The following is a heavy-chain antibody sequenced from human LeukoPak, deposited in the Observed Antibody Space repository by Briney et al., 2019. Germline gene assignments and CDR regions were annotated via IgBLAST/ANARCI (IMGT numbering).Heavy chain of an antibody. D-gene: IGHD5-18*01. J-gene: IGHJ4*02. V-gene: IGHV3-21*01. CDR3: ARGETDMVDY. Sequence: GGSLRLSCAASGFTFSSYSMNWVRQAPGKGLEWVSSISSSSSYIYYADSVKGRFTISRDNAKKSLYLQMNSLRAEDTAVYYCARGETDMVDYWGQGTLVTVSS. CDR2: ISSSSSYI. CDR1: GFTFSSYS.